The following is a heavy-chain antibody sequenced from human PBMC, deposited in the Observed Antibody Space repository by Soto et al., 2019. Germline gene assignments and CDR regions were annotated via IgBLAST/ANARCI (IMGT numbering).Heavy chain of an antibody. CDR1: GFTFSSYA. CDR2: ISSNGGST. Sequence: GGSLRLSCSASGFTFSSYAMHWVRQAPGKGLEYVSAISSNGGSTYYADSVKGRFTISRDNSKNTLYLQMSSLRAEDTAVYYCVKDYDILTGYSAVHYGMDVWGQGTTVTVSS. V-gene: IGHV3-64D*08. J-gene: IGHJ6*02. D-gene: IGHD3-9*01. CDR3: VKDYDILTGYSAVHYGMDV.